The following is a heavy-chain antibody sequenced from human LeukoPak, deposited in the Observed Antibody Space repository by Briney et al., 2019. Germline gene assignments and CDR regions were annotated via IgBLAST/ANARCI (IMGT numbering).Heavy chain of an antibody. V-gene: IGHV4-34*01. CDR3: ARVADTLGGAFDI. D-gene: IGHD3-16*01. Sequence: PSETLSLTCAVYGGSFGDYYWSWIRQPPRKGLEWIGEINHSGNTNQNPSLKSRVTISVDKSKNQFSLKLSSVTAADTAVYYCARVADTLGGAFDIWGQGTMVTVSS. CDR1: GGSFGDYY. CDR2: INHSGNT. J-gene: IGHJ3*02.